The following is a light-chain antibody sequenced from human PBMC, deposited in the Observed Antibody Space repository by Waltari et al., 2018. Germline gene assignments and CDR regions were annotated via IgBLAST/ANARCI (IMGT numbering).Light chain of an antibody. V-gene: IGKV1-39*01. J-gene: IGKJ1*01. CDR2: ATS. CDR1: QNIKTF. CDR3: QQTYSSPQT. Sequence: QMTQSPSSLSASVGDRVIITCRASQNIKTFLNWYKQTPGKAPKLLIYATSNLHSGVPSRFSGRGSGTEFTLTVSSLQPEDFATYYCQQTYSSPQTFGRGTRVDVK.